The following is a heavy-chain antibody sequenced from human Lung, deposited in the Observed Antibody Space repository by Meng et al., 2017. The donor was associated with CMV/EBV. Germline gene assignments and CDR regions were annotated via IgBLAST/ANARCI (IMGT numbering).Heavy chain of an antibody. Sequence: GGSLRLSCKGSGYSFTSYWIGRVRQMPGKGLEWMGIIYPGDSDARYSPSFQGQVTISADKSISTAYLQWSSLKASDTAMYYCARLRDHFPDHWGQGTLVXVSS. V-gene: IGHV5-51*01. CDR3: ARLRDHFPDH. J-gene: IGHJ4*02. D-gene: IGHD3-3*02. CDR2: IYPGDSDA. CDR1: GYSFTSYW.